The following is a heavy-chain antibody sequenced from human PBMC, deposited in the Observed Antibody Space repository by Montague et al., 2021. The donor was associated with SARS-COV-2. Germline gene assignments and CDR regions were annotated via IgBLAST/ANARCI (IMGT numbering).Heavy chain of an antibody. D-gene: IGHD6-13*01. CDR2: TYYRSMWKS. V-gene: IGHV6-1*01. Sequence: CAISGDSVSSNSATWNWIRQSPPRGLEWLGRTYYRSMWKSDYARSVKGRIAINPDTSKNQFSLQLSSVTPEDTALYYCVRGIEAAGSYDYWGQGTLVTVSS. J-gene: IGHJ4*02. CDR3: VRGIEAAGSYDY. CDR1: GDSVSSNSAT.